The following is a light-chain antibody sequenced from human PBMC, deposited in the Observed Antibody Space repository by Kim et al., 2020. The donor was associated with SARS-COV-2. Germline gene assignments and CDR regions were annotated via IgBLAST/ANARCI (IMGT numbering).Light chain of an antibody. CDR1: QSVSSSY. J-gene: IGKJ2*01. Sequence: SPGERATLSCRASQSVSSSYLAWYQQKPGQAPRLLIDGASSRATGIPDRFSGSGSGTDFTLTISRLEPDDFAVYYCQQYGSSPPYTFGQGTKLEI. V-gene: IGKV3-20*01. CDR3: QQYGSSPPYT. CDR2: GAS.